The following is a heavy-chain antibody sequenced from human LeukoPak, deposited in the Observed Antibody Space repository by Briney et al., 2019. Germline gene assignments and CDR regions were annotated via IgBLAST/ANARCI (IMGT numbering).Heavy chain of an antibody. Sequence: GGSLRLSSAASGFTFSSYTMHWVRQAPGKGLEWVAVTSYDGTNKHYADSVKGRFAISRDNSKDTLYLQMNTLRAEDTAVYFCARVKAINWNDVRAFDIWGQGTMVTVSS. CDR3: ARVKAINWNDVRAFDI. D-gene: IGHD1-20*01. J-gene: IGHJ3*02. CDR1: GFTFSSYT. CDR2: TSYDGTNK. V-gene: IGHV3-30*09.